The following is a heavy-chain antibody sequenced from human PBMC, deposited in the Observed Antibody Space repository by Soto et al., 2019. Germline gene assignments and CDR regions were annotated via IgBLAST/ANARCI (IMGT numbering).Heavy chain of an antibody. Sequence: LSLTCTVSGDSVTNYFWSWMRQPPVKGLEWIGHMYHGGRTNYSPSLKSRVTMSLDSSKNQFSLNLSSVTAADTAVYFCARDPGYCTNGVCPIFDFWGQGVLVTVSS. V-gene: IGHV4-59*02. J-gene: IGHJ4*02. CDR3: ARDPGYCTNGVCPIFDF. CDR1: GDSVTNYF. CDR2: MYHGGRT. D-gene: IGHD2-8*01.